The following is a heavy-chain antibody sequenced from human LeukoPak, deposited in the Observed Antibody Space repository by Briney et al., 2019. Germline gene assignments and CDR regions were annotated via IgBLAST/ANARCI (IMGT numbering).Heavy chain of an antibody. CDR3: ARAGNAFDI. V-gene: IGHV3-33*01. CDR1: GFXFSSFG. Sequence: GGSLRLSCAASGFXFSSFGIHWVRQAPGKGLEWVAVIWYDGSDKYYTDSVKGRFTISRDNSKNTLYLQMNSLRADDTAVYYCARAGNAFDIWGQGTMVTVSS. D-gene: IGHD6-13*01. CDR2: IWYDGSDK. J-gene: IGHJ3*02.